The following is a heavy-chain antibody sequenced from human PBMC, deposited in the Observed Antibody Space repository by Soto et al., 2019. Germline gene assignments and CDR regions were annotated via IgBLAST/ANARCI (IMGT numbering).Heavy chain of an antibody. Sequence: QVQLQESGPELVKPSETLSLTCRISGGSISSYYWNWIRQAPGKGLEWIGFISYSGSTNYNPALTSRVTISVDTSKDQISLRLNSVTAADTAVYYCARVQSTSWGYYYAVDVWGQGTKVTVSS. CDR2: ISYSGST. CDR3: ARVQSTSWGYYYAVDV. CDR1: GGSISSYY. V-gene: IGHV4-59*01. D-gene: IGHD2-2*01. J-gene: IGHJ6*01.